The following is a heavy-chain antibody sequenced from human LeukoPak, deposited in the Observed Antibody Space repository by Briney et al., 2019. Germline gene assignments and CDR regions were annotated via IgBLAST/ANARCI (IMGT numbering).Heavy chain of an antibody. CDR1: GFTFSSYA. D-gene: IGHD2-2*01. CDR3: AGYCSSTSCLNGFDP. Sequence: PGGSLRLSCAASGFTFSSYAMHWVRQAPGKGLEWVAVISYDGSNKYYADSVKGRFTISRDNSKNTPYLQMNSLRAEDTAVYYCAGYCSSTSCLNGFDPWGQGTLVTVSS. CDR2: ISYDGSNK. V-gene: IGHV3-30-3*01. J-gene: IGHJ5*02.